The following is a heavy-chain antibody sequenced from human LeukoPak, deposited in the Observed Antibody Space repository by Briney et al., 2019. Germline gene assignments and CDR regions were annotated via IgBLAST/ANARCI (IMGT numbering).Heavy chain of an antibody. V-gene: IGHV3-33*01. J-gene: IGHJ1*01. Sequence: GGSLGLSCAASGFTFSSYGMHWVRQAPGKGLEWVAVIWYDGSNKYYADSVKGRFTISRDNSKNTLYLQMNSLRAEDTAVYYCARATGGYCSGGSCYSGYFQHWGQGTLVTVSS. CDR2: IWYDGSNK. CDR3: ARATGGYCSGGSCYSGYFQH. D-gene: IGHD2-15*01. CDR1: GFTFSSYG.